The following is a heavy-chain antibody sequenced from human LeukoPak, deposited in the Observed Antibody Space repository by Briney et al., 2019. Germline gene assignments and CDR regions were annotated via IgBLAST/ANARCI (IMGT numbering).Heavy chain of an antibody. CDR2: ISPNSGGT. CDR3: ARGGGRYSVDY. V-gene: IGHV1-2*02. D-gene: IGHD1-26*01. Sequence: ASVKVSCKASGYTFIDYYMHRVRQAPGQGLEWIGWISPNSGGTKYVQKFQGRVTMTRDTSITTVYMELSGLSFDDMAAYYCARGGGRYSVDYWGQGTLVIVSS. J-gene: IGHJ4*02. CDR1: GYTFIDYY.